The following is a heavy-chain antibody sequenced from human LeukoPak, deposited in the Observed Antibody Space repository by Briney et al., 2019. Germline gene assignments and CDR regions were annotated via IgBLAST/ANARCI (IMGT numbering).Heavy chain of an antibody. Sequence: PSETPSLTCAVYGGSFSGYYWSWIRQPPGKGLEWIGEINHSGSTNYNPSLKSRVTISVDTSKNQFSLKLSSVTAADTAVYYCARRYRLLWFGLHFDYWGQGTLVTVSS. CDR2: INHSGST. D-gene: IGHD3-10*01. CDR3: ARRYRLLWFGLHFDY. V-gene: IGHV4-34*01. CDR1: GGSFSGYY. J-gene: IGHJ4*02.